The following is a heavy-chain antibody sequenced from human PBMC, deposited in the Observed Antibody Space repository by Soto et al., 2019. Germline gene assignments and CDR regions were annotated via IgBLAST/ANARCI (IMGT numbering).Heavy chain of an antibody. CDR2: LYSGGTT. Sequence: LRLSCAASGFNFIRKYMIWVRQAPGKGLEWVSILYSGGTTYYADSVKGRFTISRDTSENTLYLQMNSLRAEDTAVYYCARGLYDSGSFYFDFWGQGTLVTVSS. D-gene: IGHD3-10*01. CDR3: ARGLYDSGSFYFDF. J-gene: IGHJ4*02. V-gene: IGHV3-53*01. CDR1: GFNFIRKY.